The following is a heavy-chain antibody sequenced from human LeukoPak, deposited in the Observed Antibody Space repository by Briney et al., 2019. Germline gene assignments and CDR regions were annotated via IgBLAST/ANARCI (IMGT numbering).Heavy chain of an antibody. CDR2: GHHSGST. CDR3: ASGSPAADY. J-gene: IGHJ4*02. D-gene: IGHD6-25*01. V-gene: IGHV4-38-2*01. CDR1: GSSLSSGYT. Sequence: SETRSLTCPLAGSSLSSGYTWGCSRQPPGKGLEWIGSGHHSGSTYYKSSLKSRVTISLDMSKNQFSLKLRSVTDADTAVYYCASGSPAADYWGQGTLVTVSS.